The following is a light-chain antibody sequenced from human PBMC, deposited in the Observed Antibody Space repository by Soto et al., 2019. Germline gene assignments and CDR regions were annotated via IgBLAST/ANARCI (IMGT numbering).Light chain of an antibody. Sequence: QSVLTQPPSASGSPGQSVTICCTGTSSDVGGYNYVSWYQQHPDKAPKLMIYEVSKRPSGVPDRFSGSKSGNTASLTVSGLQAEDEADYYCSSYAGSNNPYVFGTGTKVTVL. CDR2: EVS. J-gene: IGLJ1*01. CDR1: SSDVGGYNY. V-gene: IGLV2-8*01. CDR3: SSYAGSNNPYV.